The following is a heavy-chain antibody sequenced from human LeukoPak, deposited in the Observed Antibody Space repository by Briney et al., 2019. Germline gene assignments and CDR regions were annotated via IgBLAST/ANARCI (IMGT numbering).Heavy chain of an antibody. CDR3: AKATGSLGN. CDR2: ISNNDGST. J-gene: IGHJ4*02. D-gene: IGHD1-1*01. CDR1: GFTFSSYA. Sequence: GGSLRLSCAASGFTFSSYAMSWVRQTPGKGLEWVSTISNNDGSTYYADSVKGRFTISRDNSKNTLYLQIYTLTADDTAIYYCAKATGSLGNWGQGTQVTVSS. V-gene: IGHV3-23*01.